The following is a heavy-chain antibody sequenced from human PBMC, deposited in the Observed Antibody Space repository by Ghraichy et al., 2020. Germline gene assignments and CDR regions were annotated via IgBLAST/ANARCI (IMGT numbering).Heavy chain of an antibody. J-gene: IGHJ3*02. Sequence: SETLSLTCTVSGGSISSYYWSWIRQPPGKGLEWIGYIYYSGSTNYNPSLKSRVTISVDTSKNQFSLKLSSVTAADTAVYYCARVQGPDSSSWPDAFDIWGQGTMVTVSS. CDR1: GGSISSYY. CDR3: ARVQGPDSSSWPDAFDI. D-gene: IGHD6-13*01. CDR2: IYYSGST. V-gene: IGHV4-59*01.